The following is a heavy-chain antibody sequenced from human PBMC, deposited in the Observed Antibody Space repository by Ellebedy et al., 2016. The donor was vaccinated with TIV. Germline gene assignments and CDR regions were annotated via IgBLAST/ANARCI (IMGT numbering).Heavy chain of an antibody. CDR3: ARGHSDFSGSYYYYNTDV. V-gene: IGHV3-74*01. Sequence: GGSLRLSXAASGFTFSNYWMHWVRQTPGKGLVWVSRMNGDGSSTNYADSVKGRFTISRDNAKNTLHLQMNSLRAEDTAVYYCARGHSDFSGSYYYYNTDVWGQGTTVTVSS. D-gene: IGHD1-26*01. CDR1: GFTFSNYW. J-gene: IGHJ6*02. CDR2: MNGDGSST.